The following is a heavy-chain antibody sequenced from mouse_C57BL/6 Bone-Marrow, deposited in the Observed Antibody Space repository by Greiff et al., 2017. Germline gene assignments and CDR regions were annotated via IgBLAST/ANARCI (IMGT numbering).Heavy chain of an antibody. Sequence: VHLVESGAELAKPGASVKLSCKASGYTFTSYWMHWVKQRPGQGLEWIGYINPSSGYTKYNQKFKDKATLTADKSSSTAYMQLSSLTYEDSAVYYCASEDGSSSWYFDVWGTGTTVTVSS. J-gene: IGHJ1*03. CDR2: INPSSGYT. CDR1: GYTFTSYW. D-gene: IGHD1-1*01. CDR3: ASEDGSSSWYFDV. V-gene: IGHV1-7*01.